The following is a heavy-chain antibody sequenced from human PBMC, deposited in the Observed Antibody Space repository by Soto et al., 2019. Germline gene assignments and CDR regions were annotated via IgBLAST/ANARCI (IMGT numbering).Heavy chain of an antibody. D-gene: IGHD3-3*01. CDR2: IYYSGST. CDR3: ARGEDDFWSGYYTGYYYYGMDV. J-gene: IGHJ6*02. V-gene: IGHV4-31*03. CDR1: GGSISSGGYY. Sequence: PSETLSLTCTVSGGSISSGGYYWSWIRQHPGKGLEWIGYIYYSGSTYYNPSLKSRVTISVDTSKNQFSLKLSSVTAADTAVYYCARGEDDFWSGYYTGYYYYGMDVWGQGTTVTVYS.